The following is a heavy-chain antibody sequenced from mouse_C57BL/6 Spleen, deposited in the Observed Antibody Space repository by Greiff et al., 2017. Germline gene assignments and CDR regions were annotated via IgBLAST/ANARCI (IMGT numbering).Heavy chain of an antibody. CDR3: ARSRGGSSYHGMDY. J-gene: IGHJ4*01. CDR2: INPNYGTT. CDR1: GYSFTDYN. D-gene: IGHD1-1*01. Sequence: VQLQQSGPELVKPGASVKISCKASGYSFTDYNMNWVKQSNGKSLEWIGVINPNYGTTSYNQKFKGKATLTVDQASSTAYMQLNSLTSEDSAVYYCARSRGGSSYHGMDYWGQGTSVTVSS. V-gene: IGHV1-39*01.